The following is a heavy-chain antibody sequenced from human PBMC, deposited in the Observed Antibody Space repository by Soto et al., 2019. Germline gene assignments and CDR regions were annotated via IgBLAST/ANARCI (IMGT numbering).Heavy chain of an antibody. CDR3: ARETFDYGDSHYYYFMAV. V-gene: IGHV3-53*04. CDR2: IYSGGST. CDR1: GFTVSSNY. D-gene: IGHD4-17*01. J-gene: IGHJ6*03. Sequence: PGGSLRLSCAASGFTVSSNYMSWVRQAPGKGLEWVSVIYSGGSTYYADSVKGRFTISRHNSKNTLYLQMNSLRAEDTAVYYCARETFDYGDSHYYYFMAVWGKGTTVTVSS.